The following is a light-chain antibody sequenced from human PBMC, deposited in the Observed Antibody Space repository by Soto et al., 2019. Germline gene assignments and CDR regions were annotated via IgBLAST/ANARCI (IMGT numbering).Light chain of an antibody. V-gene: IGLV2-14*01. CDR1: SSDVGAYNY. CDR3: SSYTSSSTWV. CDR2: EVS. J-gene: IGLJ3*02. Sequence: QPALTQPASVSGSPGQSITISCTGTSSDVGAYNYVSWYQQHPGKAPKLMIYEVSNRPSGVSNRFSGSKSGDTASLTISGLQAEDEADYYCSSYTSSSTWVFGGGTKLTVL.